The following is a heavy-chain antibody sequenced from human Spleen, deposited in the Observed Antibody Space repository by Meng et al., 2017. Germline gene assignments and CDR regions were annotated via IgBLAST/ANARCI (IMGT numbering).Heavy chain of an antibody. V-gene: IGHV4-38-2*02. J-gene: IGHJ5*02. CDR2: IYHSGST. Sequence: SETLSLTCAVSGYSISSGYYWGWIRQPPGKGLEWIGSIYHSGSTYYNPSLKSRVTISVDTSKNQFSLKLSSVTAADTAVYYCARDLPFGILTGNNWFDPWGQGTLVTVSS. CDR3: ARDLPFGILTGNNWFDP. CDR1: GYSISSGYY. D-gene: IGHD3-9*01.